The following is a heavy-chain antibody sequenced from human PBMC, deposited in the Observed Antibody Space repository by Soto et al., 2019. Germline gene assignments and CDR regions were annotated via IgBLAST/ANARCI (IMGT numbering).Heavy chain of an antibody. J-gene: IGHJ6*02. V-gene: IGHV4-61*01. CDR2: IYYSGST. CDR1: GGSFSSGSYY. Sequence: PSETLSLTCTVSGGSFSSGSYYWSWIRQPPGKGLEWIGYIYYSGSTNYNPSLKSRVTISVDTSKNQLSLKLSSVTAADTAVYYCARDGVRGVTYYYGMDVWGQGTTVTVSS. CDR3: ARDGVRGVTYYYGMDV. D-gene: IGHD3-10*01.